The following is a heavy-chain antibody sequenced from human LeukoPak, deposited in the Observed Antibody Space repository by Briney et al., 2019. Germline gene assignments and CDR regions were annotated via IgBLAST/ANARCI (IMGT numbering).Heavy chain of an antibody. CDR2: IRYDGSNK. V-gene: IGHV3-30*02. J-gene: IGHJ4*02. CDR1: GFTFSSYG. Sequence: PGGSLRLSCAASGFTFSSYGMHWVRQAPGKGLEWVAFIRYDGSNKYYADSVKGRFTISRDNSKNTLYLQMNSLRAEDTAVYYCAKDPGRDYDFWSGYYDYFDYWGQGTLVTVSS. CDR3: AKDPGRDYDFWSGYYDYFDY. D-gene: IGHD3-3*01.